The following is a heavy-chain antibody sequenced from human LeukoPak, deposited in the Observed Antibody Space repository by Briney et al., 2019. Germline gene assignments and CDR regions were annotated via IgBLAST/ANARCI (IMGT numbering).Heavy chain of an antibody. CDR1: GYTFTGYY. CDR3: ARDGVHYYGSGSYNPADAFGI. J-gene: IGHJ3*02. D-gene: IGHD3-10*01. V-gene: IGHV1-2*02. Sequence: ASVKVSCKASGYTFTGYYMHWVRQAPGQGLEWMGWINPNSGGTNYAQKFQGRVTMTRDTSISTADMELSRLRSDDTAVYYCARDGVHYYGSGSYNPADAFGIWGQGTMVTVSS. CDR2: INPNSGGT.